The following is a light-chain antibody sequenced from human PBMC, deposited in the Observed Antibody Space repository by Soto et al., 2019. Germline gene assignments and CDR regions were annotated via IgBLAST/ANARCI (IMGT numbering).Light chain of an antibody. J-gene: IGKJ2*01. CDR1: QSVASSN. Sequence: IVLTQSPGTLSLSPGETATLSCRASQSVASSNLAWYQQRPGQAPRLLIYGASNRATGIAEKFSGSGSGADFRLTISRLEPEDFAVYYCQHYGASQYTFGQGTRLET. CDR2: GAS. V-gene: IGKV3-20*01. CDR3: QHYGASQYT.